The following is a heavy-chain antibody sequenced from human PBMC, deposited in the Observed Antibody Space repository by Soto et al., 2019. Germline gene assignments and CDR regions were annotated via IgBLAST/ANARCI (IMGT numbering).Heavy chain of an antibody. V-gene: IGHV3-23*01. CDR2: ISGSGGST. Sequence: GGSLRLSCAASGFTFSSYAMSWVRQAPGKGLEWVSAISGSGGSTYYADSLKGRFTISRYNSKNTLYLQMNSLRADDTAVYYCAKGPDGWFPYYFDYWGQGTLVTVSS. J-gene: IGHJ4*02. CDR1: GFTFSSYA. D-gene: IGHD6-19*01. CDR3: AKGPDGWFPYYFDY.